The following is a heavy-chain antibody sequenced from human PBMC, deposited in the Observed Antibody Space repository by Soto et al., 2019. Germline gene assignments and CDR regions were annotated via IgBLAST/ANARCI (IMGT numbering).Heavy chain of an antibody. CDR1: GGSFAGYY. D-gene: IGHD3-10*01. V-gene: IGHV4-34*01. Sequence: SETLSLTCAVDGGSFAGYYWSWLCQPPGKGLGWIGEINHSGSTNYNPSLKSRVTISVDTSKNQFSLKLSSVTAADTAVYYCARGLKTWYYGSGSYYKGRYNWFDPWGQGTLVT. J-gene: IGHJ5*02. CDR3: ARGLKTWYYGSGSYYKGRYNWFDP. CDR2: INHSGST.